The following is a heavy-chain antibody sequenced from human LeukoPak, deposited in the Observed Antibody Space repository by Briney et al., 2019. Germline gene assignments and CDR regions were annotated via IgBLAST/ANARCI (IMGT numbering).Heavy chain of an antibody. CDR1: GFTFSSYS. CDR2: IYSGGST. Sequence: GGSLRLSCAASGFTFSSYSMNWVRQAPGKGLEWVSVIYSGGSTYYADSVKGRFTISRDNSKNTLYLQMNSLRTEDTAVYYCAKAEGYDILTGLDYWGQGTLVTVSS. V-gene: IGHV3-23*03. D-gene: IGHD3-9*01. J-gene: IGHJ4*02. CDR3: AKAEGYDILTGLDY.